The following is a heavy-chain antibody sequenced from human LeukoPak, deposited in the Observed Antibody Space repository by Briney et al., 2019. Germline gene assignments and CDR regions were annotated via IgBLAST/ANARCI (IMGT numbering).Heavy chain of an antibody. CDR2: IRYDGSNK. Sequence: GRSLRLSCAASGFTFSSYAMHWVRQAPGKGLEWVAFIRYDGSNKYYADSVKGRFTISRDNSKNTLYLQMNSLRDEDTAVYHCSTPGYCSGGSCYGYLFDNWGQGTLVTVSS. D-gene: IGHD2-15*01. CDR1: GFTFSSYA. J-gene: IGHJ4*02. CDR3: STPGYCSGGSCYGYLFDN. V-gene: IGHV3-30*04.